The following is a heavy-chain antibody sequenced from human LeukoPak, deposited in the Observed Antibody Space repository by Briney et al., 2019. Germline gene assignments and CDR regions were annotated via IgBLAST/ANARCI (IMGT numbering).Heavy chain of an antibody. J-gene: IGHJ4*02. CDR2: ISSSGSYI. D-gene: IGHD6-13*01. Sequence: GGSLRLSCAASGFTFSSYSMNWVRQAPGKGLEWVSSISSSGSYIYYADSVKGRFTISRDNAKNSLYLQMNSLRAEDTAVYYCARDTRYSSSRNFDYWGQGTLVTVSS. CDR3: ARDTRYSSSRNFDY. CDR1: GFTFSSYS. V-gene: IGHV3-21*01.